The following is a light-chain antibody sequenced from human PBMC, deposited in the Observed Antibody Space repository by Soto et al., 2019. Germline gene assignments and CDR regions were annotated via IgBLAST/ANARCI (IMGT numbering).Light chain of an antibody. CDR2: DVS. J-gene: IGLJ1*01. Sequence: QSVLTQPASVSGSPGQSITISCTGTRSDVGGYNYVSWYQQHPGKAPKLMIYDVSNRPSGVSIRFSGSKSGNTASLTISGLQAEDEADYYCNSYSNSTTLYVFGTGTKVTVL. V-gene: IGLV2-14*01. CDR3: NSYSNSTTLYV. CDR1: RSDVGGYNY.